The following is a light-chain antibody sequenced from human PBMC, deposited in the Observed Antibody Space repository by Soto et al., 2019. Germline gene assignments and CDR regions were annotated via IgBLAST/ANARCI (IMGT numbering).Light chain of an antibody. J-gene: IGKJ1*01. CDR2: GAS. CDR1: QSVSIN. V-gene: IGKV3-15*01. Sequence: TVLTQSPGTLSVSPGERASLSCRASQSVSINLAWYQQKPGQAPRLLIYGASTRVTGIPARFSGSGSGTEFTLSINSLQSEDFAVYYCQEYDNWPPEGTFGQGTKVEV. CDR3: QEYDNWPPEGT.